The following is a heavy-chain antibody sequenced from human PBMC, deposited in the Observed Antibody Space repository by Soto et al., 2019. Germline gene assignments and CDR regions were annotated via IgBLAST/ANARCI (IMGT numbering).Heavy chain of an antibody. CDR1: GFTFSNYA. Sequence: EVQLLESGGGLVQPGRSLRLSCAASGFTFSNYAMSWGRQAPGQGLDWVSAISGSGGTTYYADSVNGRFTISRDNSKNTLFLQMNSLRAEDAAVYYCAKFFVETGSNSGWPWSFHYWGQGTLVTVSS. CDR2: ISGSGGTT. CDR3: AKFFVETGSNSGWPWSFHY. V-gene: IGHV3-23*01. D-gene: IGHD6-25*01. J-gene: IGHJ4*02.